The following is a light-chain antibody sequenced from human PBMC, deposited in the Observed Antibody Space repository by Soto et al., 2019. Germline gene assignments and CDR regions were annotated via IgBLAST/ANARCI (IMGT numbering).Light chain of an antibody. V-gene: IGLV2-14*01. J-gene: IGLJ2*01. CDR3: SSYTSSSLVV. Sequence: QSALTQPASVSGSPGQSITTSCTGTSSDVGGYNYVSWYQQHPGKAPKLMIYDVSNRPSGVSNRFSGSKSGNTASLTISGLQAEDEADYYCSSYTSSSLVVSGGGTQLTVL. CDR1: SSDVGGYNY. CDR2: DVS.